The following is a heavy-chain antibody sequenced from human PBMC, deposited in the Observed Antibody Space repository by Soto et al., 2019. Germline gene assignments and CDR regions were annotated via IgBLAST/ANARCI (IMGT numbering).Heavy chain of an antibody. CDR2: ISTTSFTI. D-gene: IGHD2-15*01. CDR3: ARDRCYDGTCYSASDS. Sequence: GGSLRLSCADSGFSFSTYNMDWVRQAPGKRPEWIAYISTTSFTIYYADSVKGRFTISRDNDRNSLYLEMNSLRDEDTAVYYCARDRCYDGTCYSASDSWGQGTLVTVSS. J-gene: IGHJ5*01. CDR1: GFSFSTYN. V-gene: IGHV3-48*02.